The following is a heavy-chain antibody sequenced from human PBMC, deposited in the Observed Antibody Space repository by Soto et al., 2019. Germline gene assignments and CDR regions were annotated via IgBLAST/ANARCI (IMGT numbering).Heavy chain of an antibody. Sequence: SETLSLTCTVSGGSISSYYWSWIRQPPGKGLEWIGYIYYSGSTNYNPSLKSRVTISVDTSKNQFSLKLSSVTAADTAVYYCARARYDSSGYYFPFDPWGQGTLVTVSS. CDR1: GGSISSYY. V-gene: IGHV4-59*01. J-gene: IGHJ5*02. CDR3: ARARYDSSGYYFPFDP. CDR2: IYYSGST. D-gene: IGHD3-22*01.